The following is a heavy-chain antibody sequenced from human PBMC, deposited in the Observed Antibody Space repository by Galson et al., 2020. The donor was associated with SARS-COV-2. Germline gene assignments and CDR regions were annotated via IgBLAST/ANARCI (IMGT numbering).Heavy chain of an antibody. J-gene: IGHJ4*02. CDR3: ARAPLRWYFDY. D-gene: IGHD2-15*01. Sequence: GESLKISCAASGFTFSSYAMHWVRQAPGKGLEWVAVISYDGSNKYYADSVKGRFTISRDNSKNTLYLQMNSLRAEDTAVYYCARAPLRWYFDYWGQGTLVTVSS. CDR1: GFTFSSYA. CDR2: ISYDGSNK. V-gene: IGHV3-30*04.